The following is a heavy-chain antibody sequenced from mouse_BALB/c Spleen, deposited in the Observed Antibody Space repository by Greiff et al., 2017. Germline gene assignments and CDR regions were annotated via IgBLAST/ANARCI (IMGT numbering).Heavy chain of an antibody. Sequence: EVHLVESGGGLVQPGGSLKLSCAASGFTFSSYTMSWVRQTPEKRLEWVAYISNGGGSTYYPDTVKGRFTISRDNAKNTLYLQMSSLKSEDTAMYYCARHEGYGYGEFAYWGQGTLVTVSA. CDR1: GFTFSSYT. D-gene: IGHD1-2*01. J-gene: IGHJ3*01. CDR2: ISNGGGST. V-gene: IGHV5-12-2*01. CDR3: ARHEGYGYGEFAY.